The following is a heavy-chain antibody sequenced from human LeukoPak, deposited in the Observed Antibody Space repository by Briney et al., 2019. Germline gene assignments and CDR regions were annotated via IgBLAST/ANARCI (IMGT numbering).Heavy chain of an antibody. Sequence: SETLSLTCTVSGGSISSYYWSWIRQPPGKGLEWIGYIYYSGSTNYNPSLKSRVTISVDTSKNQFSLKLCSVTAADTAVYYCARHLHIAVAGRNYYYYGMDVWGQGTTVTVSS. CDR2: IYYSGST. CDR1: GGSISSYY. CDR3: ARHLHIAVAGRNYYYYGMDV. V-gene: IGHV4-59*08. D-gene: IGHD6-19*01. J-gene: IGHJ6*02.